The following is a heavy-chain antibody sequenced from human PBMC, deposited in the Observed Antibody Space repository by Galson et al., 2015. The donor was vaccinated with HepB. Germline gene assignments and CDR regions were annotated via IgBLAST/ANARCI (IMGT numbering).Heavy chain of an antibody. J-gene: IGHJ1*01. D-gene: IGHD3-10*01. CDR2: ISYDGSNK. CDR3: ARDFGELFYFQH. Sequence: SLRLSCAASGFTFSSYAMHWVRQAPGKGLEWVAVISYDGSNKYYADSVKGRFTISRDDSKNTLYLQMNSLRAEDTAVYYCARDFGELFYFQHWGQGTLVTVSS. V-gene: IGHV3-30*04. CDR1: GFTFSSYA.